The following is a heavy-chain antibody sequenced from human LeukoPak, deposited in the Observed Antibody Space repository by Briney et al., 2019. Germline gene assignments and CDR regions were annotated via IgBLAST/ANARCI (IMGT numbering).Heavy chain of an antibody. CDR3: AKSHSSKGYCSDGNCYSDY. Sequence: GSLRLSCPASGFTFSSYAMSWVRQAPGKGLEWVSAISGSGGSTYYADSVKGRFTISRDNSKNTLYLQMNSLRAEDTAVYYCAKSHSSKGYCSDGNCYSDYWGQGTLVTVSS. CDR1: GFTFSSYA. D-gene: IGHD2-15*01. CDR2: ISGSGGST. J-gene: IGHJ4*02. V-gene: IGHV3-23*01.